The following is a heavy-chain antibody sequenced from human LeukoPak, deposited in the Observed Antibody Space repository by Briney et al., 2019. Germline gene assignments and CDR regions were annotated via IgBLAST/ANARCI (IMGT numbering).Heavy chain of an antibody. CDR1: GFIFSSYA. CDR3: ARGVTMVRGVITAYYYYYMDV. Sequence: GGSLRLSCAASGFIFSSYAMSWVRQAPGKGLEWVAFIRYDGSNKYYADSVKGRFTISRDNSKNTLYLQMNSLRAEDTAVYYCARGVTMVRGVITAYYYYYMDVWGKGTTVTVSS. J-gene: IGHJ6*03. CDR2: IRYDGSNK. V-gene: IGHV3-30*02. D-gene: IGHD3-10*01.